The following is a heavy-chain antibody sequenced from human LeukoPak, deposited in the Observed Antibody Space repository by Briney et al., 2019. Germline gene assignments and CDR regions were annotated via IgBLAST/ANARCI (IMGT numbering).Heavy chain of an antibody. CDR2: INSDGSTT. CDR1: GFSFSSYW. Sequence: GGSLRLSRAASGFSFSSYWMHWVRQAPGKGLVWVSRINSDGSTTRYADSVKGRFTISRDNAKNTLSLQMNSLRAEDTALYYCARSSSSLRGIDYWGQGTLVTVSS. V-gene: IGHV3-74*01. J-gene: IGHJ4*02. CDR3: ARSSSSLRGIDY. D-gene: IGHD6-6*01.